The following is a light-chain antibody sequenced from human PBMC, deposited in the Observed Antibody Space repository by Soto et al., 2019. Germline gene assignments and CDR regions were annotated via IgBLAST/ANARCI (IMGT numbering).Light chain of an antibody. Sequence: DVVMTQSPLSLPVTLGQPASISCRSSQSLLSTDGNTFLNWFQQRPGQSPRRLIYKVSNRDSGVPDRFNGSGSGTAFTMKISRVEAEDVGVYYCMQGSHWPPWTFGQGTKVEIK. CDR3: MQGSHWPPWT. CDR2: KVS. CDR1: QSLLSTDGNTF. J-gene: IGKJ1*01. V-gene: IGKV2-30*01.